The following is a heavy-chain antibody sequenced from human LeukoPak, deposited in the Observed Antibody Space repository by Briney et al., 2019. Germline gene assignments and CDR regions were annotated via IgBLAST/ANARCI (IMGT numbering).Heavy chain of an antibody. CDR3: ARDITNFEAGHAFDI. Sequence: GGSLRLSCAASGFTFSSYWMSWVRQAPGKGLEWVANIKQDGSEKYYVDSVKGRFTISRDNAKNSLYLQMNSLRAEDTAVYYCARDITNFEAGHAFDIWGQGTMVTVSS. CDR1: GFTFSSYW. CDR2: IKQDGSEK. V-gene: IGHV3-7*01. D-gene: IGHD5-24*01. J-gene: IGHJ3*02.